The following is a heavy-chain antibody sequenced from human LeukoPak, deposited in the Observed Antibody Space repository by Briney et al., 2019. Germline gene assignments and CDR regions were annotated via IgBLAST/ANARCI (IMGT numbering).Heavy chain of an antibody. J-gene: IGHJ4*02. CDR1: GFSFSDYC. CDR2: ISSSGDTM. CDR3: ARVMGNYASDY. D-gene: IGHD1-7*01. V-gene: IGHV3-11*04. Sequence: GGSLRLSCAASGFSFSDYCMSWIRQAPGKGLEWVSYISSSGDTMSYADSVKGRFTISRDNAKNSLYLQMSSLRAEDAAIYYCARVMGNYASDYWGQGALVTVSS.